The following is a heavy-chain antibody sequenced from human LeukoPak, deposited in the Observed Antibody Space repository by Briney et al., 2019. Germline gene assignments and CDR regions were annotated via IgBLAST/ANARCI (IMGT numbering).Heavy chain of an antibody. Sequence: PSETLSLTCTVSGGSISSYYWSWIRQPPGKGLEWIGYIYYSGSTNYNPSLKSRVTISVDTSKNQFSLKLSSVTAADTAVYYCARSRQGGSCCEFDPWGQGTLVTVSS. V-gene: IGHV4-59*01. CDR1: GGSISSYY. CDR2: IYYSGST. J-gene: IGHJ5*02. D-gene: IGHD2-15*01. CDR3: ARSRQGGSCCEFDP.